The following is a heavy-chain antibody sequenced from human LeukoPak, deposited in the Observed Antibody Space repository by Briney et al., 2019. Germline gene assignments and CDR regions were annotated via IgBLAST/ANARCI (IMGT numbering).Heavy chain of an antibody. CDR3: ARDRLSGYYGSGSYLGDY. V-gene: IGHV1-3*01. CDR1: GYTFTSYA. J-gene: IGHJ4*02. Sequence: ASVKVSCKASGYTFTSYAMHWVRQAPGQRLEWMGWINAGNGNTKYSQKFQGRVTITRDTSASTAYMELSSLRSEDTAVYYCARDRLSGYYGSGSYLGDYWGQGTLVTVSS. CDR2: INAGNGNT. D-gene: IGHD3-10*01.